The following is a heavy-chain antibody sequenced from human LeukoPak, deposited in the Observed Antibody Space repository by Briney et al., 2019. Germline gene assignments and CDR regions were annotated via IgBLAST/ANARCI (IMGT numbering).Heavy chain of an antibody. J-gene: IGHJ4*02. CDR3: ARGAPPPATVTTWGAHFDY. CDR1: GYTFTSYG. CDR2: ISAYNGNT. D-gene: IGHD4-11*01. V-gene: IGHV1-18*01. Sequence: GASVKVSCKASGYTFTSYGISWVRQAPGQGLEWMGWISAYNGNTNYAQKLQGRVTMTTDTSTSTAYMELRSLRSDDTAVYYCARGAPPPATVTTWGAHFDYWGQGTLVTVSS.